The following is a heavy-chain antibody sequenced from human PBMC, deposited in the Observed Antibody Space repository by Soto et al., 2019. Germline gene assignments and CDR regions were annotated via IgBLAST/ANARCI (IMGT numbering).Heavy chain of an antibody. D-gene: IGHD4-17*01. CDR1: GFSFSSYE. CDR3: AGDPPPGAYVDYFPHDALDV. Sequence: PGGSLRLSCAASGFSFSSYEMNWVRQAPGKGLEWVSYISSSGSPIYYADSVKGRFTISRDNAKNSLYLQMNSLRGEDTAVYYCAGDPPPGAYVDYFPHDALDVWGQGTMVTVSS. J-gene: IGHJ3*01. CDR2: ISSSGSPI. V-gene: IGHV3-48*03.